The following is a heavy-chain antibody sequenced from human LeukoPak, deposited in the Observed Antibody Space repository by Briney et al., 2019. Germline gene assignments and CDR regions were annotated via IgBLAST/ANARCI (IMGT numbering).Heavy chain of an antibody. V-gene: IGHV3-15*01. CDR2: VKSYNAGGTT. D-gene: IGHD3-10*01. J-gene: IGHJ4*02. CDR3: TLIQGWGAGSYFLDY. Sequence: GGSLRLSCAASGFSIDNDWMSWVRQAPGKGREWVGRVKSYNAGGTTHYAAPVKGRFIISRDDSKNMLYLQMGSLKTEDTAVYYCTLIQGWGAGSYFLDYWGQGALVTVSS. CDR1: GFSIDNDW.